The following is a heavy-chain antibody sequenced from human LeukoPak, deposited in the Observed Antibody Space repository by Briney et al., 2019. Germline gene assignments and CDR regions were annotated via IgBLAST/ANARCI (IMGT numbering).Heavy chain of an antibody. CDR1: GFTFSSYA. Sequence: GGSLRLSCAASGFTFSSYAMSWVRQAPGKGLEWVSAISGSGGSTYYADSVKGRFTISRDNSKNTLYLQMNSLRAGDTAVYYCARDPATYCGGDCLNYGMDVWGQGTTVTVSS. V-gene: IGHV3-23*01. CDR2: ISGSGGST. CDR3: ARDPATYCGGDCLNYGMDV. J-gene: IGHJ6*02. D-gene: IGHD2-21*02.